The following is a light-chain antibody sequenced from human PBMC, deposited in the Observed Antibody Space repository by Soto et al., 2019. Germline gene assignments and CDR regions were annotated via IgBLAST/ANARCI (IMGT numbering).Light chain of an antibody. CDR2: EVS. V-gene: IGLV2-14*03. Sequence: QSVLTQPASVSGSPGQSITISCTGTSSDVGAYDYVSWYQQHPDKAPKLMIYEVSNRPSGVSNRFSGSKSVNTATLTISGLQADDEADYSCSSYASSSPRVFGTGTKLTVL. CDR1: SSDVGAYDY. CDR3: SSYASSSPRV. J-gene: IGLJ1*01.